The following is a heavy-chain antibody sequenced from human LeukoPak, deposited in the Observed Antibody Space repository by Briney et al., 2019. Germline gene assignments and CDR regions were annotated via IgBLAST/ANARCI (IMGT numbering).Heavy chain of an antibody. CDR1: GFALSSYE. Sequence: GGSLRLSCAASGFALSSYEMNWVRLAPGKGLEWISYISRTGNSIYYADSVKGRFTISRDSAKNSLYLQMNSLRAEDTAVYYCARGPYSSNWYVDYWGQGTLVTVAS. V-gene: IGHV3-48*03. CDR2: ISRTGNSI. D-gene: IGHD6-13*01. CDR3: ARGPYSSNWYVDY. J-gene: IGHJ4*02.